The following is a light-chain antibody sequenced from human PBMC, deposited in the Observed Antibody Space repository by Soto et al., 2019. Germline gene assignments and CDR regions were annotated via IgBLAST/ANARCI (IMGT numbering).Light chain of an antibody. CDR1: QSISSW. J-gene: IGKJ1*01. CDR3: QHYNSYPCT. CDR2: DAS. V-gene: IGKV1-5*01. Sequence: DIQMTQSPSTLSASVGDRVTITCRASQSISSWLAWYQQKPGKAPKLLIYDASSLESGVPSRFSGSGSGTEFTLTITSLQPDDFATYYCQHYNSYPCTFGQGTKVDIK.